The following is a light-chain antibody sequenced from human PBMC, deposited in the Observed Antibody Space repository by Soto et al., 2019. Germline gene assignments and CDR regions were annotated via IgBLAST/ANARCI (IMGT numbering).Light chain of an antibody. J-gene: IGKJ1*01. V-gene: IGKV3-20*01. CDR3: QQYDNLSWT. Sequence: IVLTQSQDTLSLSPGESTHLSCRASQSVSNNYLAWYQQKPGQAPRLLIYGASNRATGTPDRFSGSGSGTDFTLTISRLEPEDFAVYFCQQYDNLSWTFGQGTKVDIK. CDR2: GAS. CDR1: QSVSNNY.